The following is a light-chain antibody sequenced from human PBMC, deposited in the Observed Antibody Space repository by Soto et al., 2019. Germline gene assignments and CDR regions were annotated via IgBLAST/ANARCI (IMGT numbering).Light chain of an antibody. CDR3: RQYSTSLT. J-gene: IGKJ4*02. CDR1: QSVGST. Sequence: EILMTQSPATLSVSPGERVILSCRASQSVGSTLAWYQQKPGQAPRLLIRGASTRATGVPARFSGSGSGTEFTLPISILQSEDFAVYFCRQYSTSLTFGGGTTLEIK. V-gene: IGKV3-15*01. CDR2: GAS.